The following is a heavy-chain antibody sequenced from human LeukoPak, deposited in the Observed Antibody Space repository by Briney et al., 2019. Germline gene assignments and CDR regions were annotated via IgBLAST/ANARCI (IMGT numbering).Heavy chain of an antibody. D-gene: IGHD3-22*01. CDR1: GFTFSSYS. Sequence: GGSLRLSCAASGFTFSSYSMNWVRQAPGKGLEWVSSISSSSSYIYYADSVKGRFTISRDNAKNSLYLQMNSLRAEDTAVYYCAKDLVRIPYYYDSSGPAYWGQGTLVTVSS. CDR3: AKDLVRIPYYYDSSGPAY. CDR2: ISSSSSYI. V-gene: IGHV3-21*04. J-gene: IGHJ4*02.